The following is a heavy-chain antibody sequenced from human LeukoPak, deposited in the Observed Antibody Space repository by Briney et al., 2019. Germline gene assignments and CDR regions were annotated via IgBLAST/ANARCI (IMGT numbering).Heavy chain of an antibody. CDR1: GGSIRSGSYY. CDR3: ARGGSLYYDSSGYLDY. Sequence: SETLSLTCTVSGGSIRSGSYYWSWIRQPAGKGLEWIGRIYTSGSTNYNPSLKSRVTISVDTSKNQFSLKLSSVTAADTAVYYCARGGSLYYDSSGYLDYWGQGTLVTVSS. CDR2: IYTSGST. V-gene: IGHV4-61*02. J-gene: IGHJ4*02. D-gene: IGHD3-22*01.